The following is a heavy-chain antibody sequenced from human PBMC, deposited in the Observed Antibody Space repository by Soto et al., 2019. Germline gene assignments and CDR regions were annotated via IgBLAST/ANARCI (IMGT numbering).Heavy chain of an antibody. Sequence: SETLSLTCAVYGGSFSGYYWSWIRQPPGKGLEWIGEINHSGSTNYHPSLKSRVTISVDTPKNQFSLKLSSVTAANTDVYFCARDSYEKGAADDMVGGWFELWGQGTLVNLSS. D-gene: IGHD1-26*01. CDR3: ARDSYEKGAADDMVGGWFEL. J-gene: IGHJ5*02. CDR2: INHSGST. V-gene: IGHV4-34*01. CDR1: GGSFSGYY.